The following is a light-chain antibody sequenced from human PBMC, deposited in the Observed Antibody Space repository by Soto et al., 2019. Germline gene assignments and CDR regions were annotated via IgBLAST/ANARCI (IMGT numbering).Light chain of an antibody. J-gene: IGKJ1*01. Sequence: EKVLTQSPDTLSLSPGERATLSCRASQSVSNNYLAWYQHKPGQAPRVLIYGASSRATGIPDRFSGSGSGTDFTLTISRLEPEDFAVYYCHQYGSSPTFGQGTKVEIK. V-gene: IGKV3-20*01. CDR1: QSVSNNY. CDR3: HQYGSSPT. CDR2: GAS.